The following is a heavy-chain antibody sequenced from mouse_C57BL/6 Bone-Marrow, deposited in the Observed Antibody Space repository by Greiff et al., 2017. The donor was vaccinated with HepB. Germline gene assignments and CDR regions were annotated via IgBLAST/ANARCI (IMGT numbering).Heavy chain of an antibody. CDR1: GFTFSSYA. CDR3: TRDPYYYGSSPFAY. CDR2: ISSGGDYI. J-gene: IGHJ3*01. V-gene: IGHV5-9-1*02. D-gene: IGHD1-1*01. Sequence: EVMLVESGEGLVKPGGSLKLSCAASGFTFSSYAMSWVRQTPEKRLEWVAYISSGGDYIYYADTVKGRFTISRDNARNTLYLQMSSLKSEDTAMYYCTRDPYYYGSSPFAYWGQGTLVTVSA.